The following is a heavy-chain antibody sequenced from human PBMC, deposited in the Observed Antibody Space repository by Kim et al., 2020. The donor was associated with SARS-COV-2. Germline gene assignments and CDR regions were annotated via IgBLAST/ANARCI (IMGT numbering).Heavy chain of an antibody. J-gene: IGHJ5*02. Sequence: ASVKVSCKASGYTFTSYAMNWVRQAPGQGLEWMGWINTNTGNPTYAQGFTGRFVFSLDTSVSTAYLQISSLKAEDTAVYYCARGCSGGSCYSFRFDPWGQGTLVTVSS. CDR1: GYTFTSYA. D-gene: IGHD2-15*01. CDR3: ARGCSGGSCYSFRFDP. CDR2: INTNTGNP. V-gene: IGHV7-4-1*02.